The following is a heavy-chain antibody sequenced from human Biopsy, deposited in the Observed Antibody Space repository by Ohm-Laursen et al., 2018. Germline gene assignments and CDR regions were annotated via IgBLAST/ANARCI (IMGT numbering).Heavy chain of an antibody. V-gene: IGHV1-18*01. D-gene: IGHD1-26*01. CDR3: ARDVVGRGASFFDF. CDR1: GYTFGNYG. Sequence: GASVKVSCKASGYTFGNYGISWVRQAPGQGLERMGWISVYNGNTDYPHKFQGRDTLTTDTSTSTAYMELRSLTSDDTAIYYCARDVVGRGASFFDFWGQGTSVTVSS. CDR2: ISVYNGNT. J-gene: IGHJ4*02.